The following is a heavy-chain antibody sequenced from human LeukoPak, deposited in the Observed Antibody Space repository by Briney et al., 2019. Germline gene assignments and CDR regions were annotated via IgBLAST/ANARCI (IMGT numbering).Heavy chain of an antibody. J-gene: IGHJ3*02. CDR2: IYPGDSDT. D-gene: IGHD1-20*01. Sequence: GESLKISCKGSGYSFTSYWIGWVRLMPGKGLEWMGIIYPGDSDTRYSPSSQGQVTISADKSISTAYLQWSSLKASDTAMYYCATRITGTLDAFDIWGQGTMVTVSS. CDR3: ATRITGTLDAFDI. V-gene: IGHV5-51*01. CDR1: GYSFTSYW.